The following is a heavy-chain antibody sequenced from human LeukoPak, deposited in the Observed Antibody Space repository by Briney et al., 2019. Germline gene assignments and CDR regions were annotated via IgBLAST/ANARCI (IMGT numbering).Heavy chain of an antibody. J-gene: IGHJ4*02. CDR3: AKGDYFDY. CDR1: GFPFSTSW. D-gene: IGHD3-16*01. CDR2: IKEEGREK. Sequence: QPGGSLRLFCGASGFPFSTSWMSWVREAPGKGLEGVGDIKEEGREKWYMDSVKGRFPISRDNAKNSLYLQMNSLRAEDTAVFYCAKGDYFDYAGQGTLVTASS. V-gene: IGHV3-7*01.